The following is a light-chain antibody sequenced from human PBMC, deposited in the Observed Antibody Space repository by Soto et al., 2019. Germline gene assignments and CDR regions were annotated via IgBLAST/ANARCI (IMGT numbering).Light chain of an antibody. V-gene: IGKV1-39*01. J-gene: IGKJ4*01. CDR1: QSISSY. CDR2: TTS. Sequence: DIQMTQSPSSLSASVGDRVTITCRASQSISSYLNWYQQKPGKAPKLLIYTTSNLRGGVPSRFSASGSDTEFTLTVSSLQPEDFATYYCQQHYNYPLTFGGGTKVEIK. CDR3: QQHYNYPLT.